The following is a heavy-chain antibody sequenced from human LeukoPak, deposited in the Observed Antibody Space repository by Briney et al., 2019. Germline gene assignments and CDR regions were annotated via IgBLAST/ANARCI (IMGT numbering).Heavy chain of an antibody. CDR3: ASNSGYDYGPFDI. CDR1: GYSFTSYW. J-gene: IGHJ3*02. Sequence: GESLKISCKGSGYSFTSYWIGWVRQMPGEGLEWMGIIYPGDSDTRYSPSFQGQVTISADKSISTAYPQWSSLKASDTAMYYCASNSGYDYGPFDIWGQGTMVTVSS. D-gene: IGHD5-12*01. CDR2: IYPGDSDT. V-gene: IGHV5-51*01.